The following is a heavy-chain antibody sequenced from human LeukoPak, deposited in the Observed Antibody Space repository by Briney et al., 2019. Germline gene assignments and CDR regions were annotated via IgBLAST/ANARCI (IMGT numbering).Heavy chain of an antibody. CDR1: GYTFTGYY. CDR3: ARGRSLDSRYLLDY. Sequence: VASVKVSCKASGYTFTGYYMHWVRQAPGQGLEWMGRINPNSGGTNYAQKFQGRVTITRDTSISTAYMELSRLRSDDTAVYHCARGRSLDSRYLLDYWGQGTLVTVSS. V-gene: IGHV1-2*06. CDR2: INPNSGGT. J-gene: IGHJ4*02. D-gene: IGHD3-22*01.